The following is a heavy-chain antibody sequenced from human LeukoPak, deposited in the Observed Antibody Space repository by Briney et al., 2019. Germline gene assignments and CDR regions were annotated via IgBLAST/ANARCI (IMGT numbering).Heavy chain of an antibody. D-gene: IGHD3-9*01. J-gene: IGHJ4*02. CDR2: IIPIFGTA. Sequence: GASVKVSCKASGGTFSSYAISWVRQAPGQGLEWMGGIIPIFGTANYAQKFQGRVTITADESTSTAYMELSSLRSEDTAVYYCACGVPYYDILRIDYWGQGTLVTVSS. V-gene: IGHV1-69*13. CDR1: GGTFSSYA. CDR3: ACGVPYYDILRIDY.